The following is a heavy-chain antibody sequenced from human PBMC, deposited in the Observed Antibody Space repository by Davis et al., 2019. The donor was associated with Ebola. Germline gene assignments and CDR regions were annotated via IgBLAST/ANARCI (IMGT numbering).Heavy chain of an antibody. D-gene: IGHD3-16*01. CDR3: ARGGETRLEY. CDR2: VSAGGDII. J-gene: IGHJ4*02. Sequence: PGGSLRLSCAAFAFTFGTYGMHRVRQAPGKGLDWVSYVSAGGDIIYYADSVKGRFTISRDNSKNTLSLQMNSLRAEDTAVYYCARGGETRLEYWGQGTLVTVSS. V-gene: IGHV3-23*01. CDR1: AFTFGTYG.